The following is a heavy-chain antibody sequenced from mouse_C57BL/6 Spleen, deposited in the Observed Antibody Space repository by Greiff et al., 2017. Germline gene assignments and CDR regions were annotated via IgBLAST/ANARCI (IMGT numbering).Heavy chain of an antibody. CDR1: GYTFTSYW. Sequence: QVQLQQPGAELVKPGASVKLSCKASGYTFTSYWMHWVKQRPGQGLEWIGMIHPNSGSTNYNEKFKSKATLTVDKSSSTAYTQLSSLTSEDSAVYYGARGVYDYDVDYWGQGTTLTVSS. CDR2: IHPNSGST. V-gene: IGHV1-64*01. D-gene: IGHD2-4*01. J-gene: IGHJ2*01. CDR3: ARGVYDYDVDY.